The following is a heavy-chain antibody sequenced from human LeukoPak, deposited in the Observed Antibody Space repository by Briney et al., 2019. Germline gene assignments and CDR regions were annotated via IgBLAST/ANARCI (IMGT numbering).Heavy chain of an antibody. J-gene: IGHJ4*02. CDR1: GFTHSSYW. CDR2: IEEDGSET. D-gene: IGHD1-1*01. V-gene: IGHV3-7*01. Sequence: GGSLRLSRAASGFTHSSYWMTGVREPPGKRLEWVANIEEDGSETNYVDSVKGRFTIYRDNAKNSLYLQMNSLRAEDTAVYYCARNRGTSDWGQGTRVTVSS. CDR3: ARNRGTSD.